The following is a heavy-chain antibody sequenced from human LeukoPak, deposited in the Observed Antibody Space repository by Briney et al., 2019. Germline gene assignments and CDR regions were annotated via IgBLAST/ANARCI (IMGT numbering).Heavy chain of an antibody. D-gene: IGHD1-26*01. CDR3: ARDRGWELLRYAFDI. CDR1: GGSISSSSYY. CDR2: ISSSGSYI. Sequence: ETLSLTCTVSGGSISSSSYYWGWVRQAPGKGLEWVSSISSSGSYIYYADSVKGRFTISRDNAKNSLYLQMNSLRSEDTAVYYCARDRGWELLRYAFDIWGQGTMVTVSS. V-gene: IGHV3-21*04. J-gene: IGHJ3*02.